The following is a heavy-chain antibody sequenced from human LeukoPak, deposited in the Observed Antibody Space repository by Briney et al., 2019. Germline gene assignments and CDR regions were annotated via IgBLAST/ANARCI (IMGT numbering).Heavy chain of an antibody. CDR2: IIPIFGTA. CDR1: GGTFSSYA. J-gene: IGHJ4*02. V-gene: IGHV1-69*06. D-gene: IGHD6-13*01. Sequence: SVKVSCKASGGTFSSYAISWVRQAPGQGLEWMGGIIPIFGTANYAQKFQGRVTITADKSTSTAYMELSSLRSEDTAVYYCAREGVAGTGLDYWGQGTLVTVSS. CDR3: AREGVAGTGLDY.